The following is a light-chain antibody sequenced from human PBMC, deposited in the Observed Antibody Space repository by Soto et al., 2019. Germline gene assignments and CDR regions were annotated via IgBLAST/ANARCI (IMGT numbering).Light chain of an antibody. CDR2: EVS. CDR1: SSDVGGYNY. Sequence: QSALTQPASVSGSPGQSITISCTGTSSDVGGYNYVSWYQQHPGKAPKLMIYEVSNRPSGVSDRFSGAKSGNTASLPISVLQAEDEADYYCSSYASSSTLVFGGGTKLTVL. J-gene: IGLJ3*02. V-gene: IGLV2-14*01. CDR3: SSYASSSTLV.